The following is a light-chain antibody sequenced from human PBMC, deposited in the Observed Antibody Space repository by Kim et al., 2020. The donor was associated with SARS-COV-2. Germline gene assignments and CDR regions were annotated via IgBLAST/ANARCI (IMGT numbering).Light chain of an antibody. CDR2: GKN. Sequence: SSELTQDPAVSVALGQTVRITCQGDSLRSYYASWYQQKPGQAPIVVISGKNNWPSGIPDRFSGSSSGNTASLTITGAQAEDEADYCCSSRDSNGYVLFGGGTQLTVL. CDR3: SSRDSNGYVL. CDR1: SLRSYY. V-gene: IGLV3-19*01. J-gene: IGLJ2*01.